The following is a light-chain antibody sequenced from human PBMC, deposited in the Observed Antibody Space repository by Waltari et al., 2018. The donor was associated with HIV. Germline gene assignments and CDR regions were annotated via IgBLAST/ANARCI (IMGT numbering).Light chain of an antibody. J-gene: IGKJ4*01. Sequence: IQLTQSPSSLSASVGDRVTITCRASQSIRSYLNWYQQKPGKAPKLLIYAASSLQSGVPSRFSGSGSGTGFTLTISSLQPEDFATYYCQQSYSTPLTFGGGTKVEIK. CDR3: QQSYSTPLT. CDR1: QSIRSY. CDR2: AAS. V-gene: IGKV1-39*01.